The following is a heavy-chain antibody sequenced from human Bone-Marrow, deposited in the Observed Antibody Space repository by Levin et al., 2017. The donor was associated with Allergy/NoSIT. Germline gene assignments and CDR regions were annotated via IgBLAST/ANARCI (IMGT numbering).Heavy chain of an antibody. J-gene: IGHJ6*02. Sequence: LRLSCTVSGDSINSHYFYWSWMRQSPGKGLEWIGNTFYTGSTHFSPSLKNRVRISRDTSKNQVLLNLNSVTAADAAVYYCGRLPTPFLLIKSQVLMDVWGQGTTVSVSS. D-gene: IGHD2/OR15-2a*01. CDR2: TFYTGST. CDR3: GRLPTPFLLIKSQVLMDV. CDR1: GDSINSHYFY. V-gene: IGHV4-30-4*01.